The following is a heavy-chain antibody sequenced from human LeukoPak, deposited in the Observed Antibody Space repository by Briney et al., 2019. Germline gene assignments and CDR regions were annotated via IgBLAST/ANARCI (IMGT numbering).Heavy chain of an antibody. CDR2: IYYSGST. CDR3: ASSYGYSYGGTIDY. D-gene: IGHD5-18*01. J-gene: IGHJ4*02. Sequence: SETLSLTCTVSGGSISSSSCYWGWIRQPPGKGLEWIGSIYYSGSTYYNPSLKSRVTISVDTSKNQFSLKLSSVTAADTAVYYCASSYGYSYGGTIDYWGQGTLVTVSS. CDR1: GGSISSSSCY. V-gene: IGHV4-39*01.